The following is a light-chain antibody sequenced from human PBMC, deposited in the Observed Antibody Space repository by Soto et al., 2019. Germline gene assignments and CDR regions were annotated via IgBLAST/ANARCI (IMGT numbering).Light chain of an antibody. CDR3: SSYTSSSTPHVV. CDR2: DVS. Sequence: QSALTQPASVSGSPGQSITISGTGTSSDVGGYNYVSWYQHHPGKAPKLMIYDVSNRPSGVSNRFSGSKSGNTASLTISGLQAEDEADYYCSSYTSSSTPHVVFGGGTKLTVL. J-gene: IGLJ2*01. V-gene: IGLV2-14*03. CDR1: SSDVGGYNY.